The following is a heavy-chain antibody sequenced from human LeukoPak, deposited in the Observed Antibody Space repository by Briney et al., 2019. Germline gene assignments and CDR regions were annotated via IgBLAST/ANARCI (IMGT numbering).Heavy chain of an antibody. D-gene: IGHD5-12*01. Sequence: EASVKVSCKASGYTFTSYDINWVRQAPGQGLEWMGIINPSGGSTSYAQKFQGRVTMTRDTSTSTVYMELSSLRSEDTAVYYCARGRGYSGYDPHSWFDPWGQGTLVTVSS. J-gene: IGHJ5*02. V-gene: IGHV1-46*01. CDR2: INPSGGST. CDR1: GYTFTSYD. CDR3: ARGRGYSGYDPHSWFDP.